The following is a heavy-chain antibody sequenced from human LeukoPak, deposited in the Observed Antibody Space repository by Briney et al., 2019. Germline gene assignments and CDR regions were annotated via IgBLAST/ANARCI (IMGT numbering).Heavy chain of an antibody. D-gene: IGHD3-22*01. CDR3: ARGGGDSSGYYQREYYFDY. V-gene: IGHV3-64*01. CDR2: ISSNGGST. Sequence: GGSLRLSCAASGFTFSSYAMHWVRQAPGKGLEYVSAISSNGGSTYYANSVKGRFTISRDNSKNTLYLQMGSLRAEDMAVYYCARGGGDSSGYYQREYYFDYWGQGTRVTVSS. CDR1: GFTFSSYA. J-gene: IGHJ4*02.